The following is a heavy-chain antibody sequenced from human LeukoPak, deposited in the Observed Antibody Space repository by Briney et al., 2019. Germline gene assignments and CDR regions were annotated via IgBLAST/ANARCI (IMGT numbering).Heavy chain of an antibody. D-gene: IGHD2-8*01. J-gene: IGHJ6*02. CDR3: ARDWPPRVLLMVYAPENSYYGMAV. Sequence: ASVKVSCKASGYTFTSYGISWVRQAPGQGLEWMGWISAYNGNTNYAQKLQGRVTMTTDTSTSTAYMELRSLRADDTAVYYCARDWPPRVLLMVYAPENSYYGMAVWGQGPTVTVSS. CDR2: ISAYNGNT. V-gene: IGHV1-18*01. CDR1: GYTFTSYG.